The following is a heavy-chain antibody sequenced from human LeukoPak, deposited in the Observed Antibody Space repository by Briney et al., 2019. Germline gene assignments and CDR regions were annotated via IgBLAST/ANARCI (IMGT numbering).Heavy chain of an antibody. V-gene: IGHV4-34*01. CDR1: GGSISSDY. Sequence: SETLSLTCTVSGGSISSDYWSWIRQPPGKGLEWIGEINHSGSTNYNPSLKSRVTISVDTSKNQFSLKLSSVTAADTAVYYCARRMRPYYYYGMDVWGQGTTVTVSS. J-gene: IGHJ6*02. D-gene: IGHD2-15*01. CDR2: INHSGST. CDR3: ARRMRPYYYYGMDV.